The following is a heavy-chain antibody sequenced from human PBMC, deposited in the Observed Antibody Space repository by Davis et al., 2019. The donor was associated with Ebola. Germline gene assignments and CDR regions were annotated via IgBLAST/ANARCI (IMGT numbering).Heavy chain of an antibody. CDR1: GFSLSTSGVG. CDR3: AHRRHVLRYFDWLFSGEVFDP. CDR2: IYWNDDK. J-gene: IGHJ5*02. Sequence: SGPTLVKPTQTLTLTCTFSGFSLSTSGVGVGWIRQPPGKALEWLALIYWNDDKRYSPSLKSRLTITKDTSKNQVVLTMTNMDPVDTATYYCAHRRHVLRYFDWLFSGEVFDPWGQGTLVTVSS. V-gene: IGHV2-5*01. D-gene: IGHD3-9*01.